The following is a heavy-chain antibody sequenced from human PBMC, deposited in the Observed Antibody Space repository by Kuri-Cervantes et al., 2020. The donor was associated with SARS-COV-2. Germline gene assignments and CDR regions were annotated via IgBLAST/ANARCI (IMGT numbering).Heavy chain of an antibody. V-gene: IGHV3-20*04. CDR1: GFTFDDYG. Sequence: GESLKISCAASGFTFDDYGMSWVRQAPGKGLEWVSGINWNGGSTGYADSVKGRFTISRDNSKNTLYLQMNSLRAEDTAVYYCAKAGPDFWSGYYIDYWGQGTLVTVSS. CDR2: INWNGGST. CDR3: AKAGPDFWSGYYIDY. D-gene: IGHD3-3*01. J-gene: IGHJ4*02.